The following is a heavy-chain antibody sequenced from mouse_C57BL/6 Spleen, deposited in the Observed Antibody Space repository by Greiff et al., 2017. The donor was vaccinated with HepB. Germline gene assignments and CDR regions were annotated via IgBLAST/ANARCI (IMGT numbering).Heavy chain of an antibody. CDR3: ARHYYGSSYNYFDY. CDR2: ISNGGGST. V-gene: IGHV5-12*01. J-gene: IGHJ2*01. CDR1: GFTFSDYY. Sequence: EVQLVESGGGLVQPGGSLKLSCAASGFTFSDYYMYWVRQTPEKRLEWVAYISNGGGSTYYPDTVKGRFTISRDNAKNTLYLQMSRLKSEDTAMYYCARHYYGSSYNYFDYWGQGTTLTVSS. D-gene: IGHD1-1*01.